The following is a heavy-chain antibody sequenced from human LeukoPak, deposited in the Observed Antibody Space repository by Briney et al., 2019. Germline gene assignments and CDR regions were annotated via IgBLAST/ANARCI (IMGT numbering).Heavy chain of an antibody. CDR2: ISYDGSNK. CDR1: GFTFSTYA. CDR3: ARDPLRMGGYGYFDS. D-gene: IGHD6-19*01. Sequence: PGRSLRLSCEASGFTFSTYAMHWVRQAPGKGLEWVAVISYDGSNKYYADSVKGRFTISRDNSKNTLYLQMNSLRAEDTAVYYCARDPLRMGGYGYFDSWGQGTLVTVS. V-gene: IGHV3-30-3*01. J-gene: IGHJ4*02.